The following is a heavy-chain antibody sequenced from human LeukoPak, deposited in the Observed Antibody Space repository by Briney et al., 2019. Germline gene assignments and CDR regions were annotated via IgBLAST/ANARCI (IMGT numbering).Heavy chain of an antibody. CDR1: GFTFSSYW. J-gene: IGHJ4*02. CDR2: INSDGSST. CDR3: ARSDTSRPFDY. V-gene: IGHV3-74*01. Sequence: GGSLRLSCAASGFTFSSYWMHWVRQAPGKGLVWVSRINSDGSSTSYADSVKGRFTISRDNAKNSLYVQMSSLRPEDTAVYYCARSDTSRPFDYWGQGTLVTVSS.